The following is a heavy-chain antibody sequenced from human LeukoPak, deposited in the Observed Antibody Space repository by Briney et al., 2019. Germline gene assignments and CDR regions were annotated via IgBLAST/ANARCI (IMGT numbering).Heavy chain of an antibody. CDR2: ISGSGDST. V-gene: IGHV3-23*01. J-gene: IGHJ4*02. CDR3: ARVGEDVEMTPIPLDY. CDR1: GFTFSSYA. Sequence: GGSLRLSCAASGFTFSSYAMSWVRQAPGKGLEWVSAISGSGDSTYYGDSVKGRFTISRDNAKNSLYLQMNSLRADDTALYYCARVGEDVEMTPIPLDYWGQGTLVTVSS. D-gene: IGHD5-24*01.